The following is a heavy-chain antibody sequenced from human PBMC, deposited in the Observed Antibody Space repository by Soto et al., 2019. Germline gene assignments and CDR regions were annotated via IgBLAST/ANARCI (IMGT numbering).Heavy chain of an antibody. Sequence: EVQLLESGGGLVQPGGSLRLSCAASGFTFSSYAMSWVRQAPGKGLEWVSAISGSGGSTYYADSVKLRFTISRDNSKNARYLEMNSLRAEDTAVCYCAKRYGPRTVAGTGDWFDPWGQGTLVTVSS. CDR3: AKRYGPRTVAGTGDWFDP. J-gene: IGHJ5*02. V-gene: IGHV3-23*01. CDR2: ISGSGGST. CDR1: GFTFSSYA. D-gene: IGHD6-19*01.